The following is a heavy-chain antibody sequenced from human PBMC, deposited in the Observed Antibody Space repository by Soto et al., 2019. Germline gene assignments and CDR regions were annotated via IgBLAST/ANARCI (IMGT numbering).Heavy chain of an antibody. CDR2: ISAYNGNT. CDR3: ARGRSYYDSSGYYWYFDL. J-gene: IGHJ2*01. CDR1: GYTFTSYG. Sequence: QVQLVQSGAEVKKPGASVKVSCKASGYTFTSYGISWVRQAPGQGLEWMGWISAYNGNTNYAQKREGGVSISTDTSTSTADMERRRLRSDDTAVYYCARGRSYYDSSGYYWYFDLWGRGTLVTVSS. D-gene: IGHD3-22*01. V-gene: IGHV1-18*01.